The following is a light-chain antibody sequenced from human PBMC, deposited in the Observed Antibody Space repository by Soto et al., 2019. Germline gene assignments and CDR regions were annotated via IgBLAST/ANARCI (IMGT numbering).Light chain of an antibody. J-gene: IGKJ5*01. CDR2: GAS. CDR3: QQYGSSPGIT. Sequence: EIVLTQSPGTLSLSPGERATLSCRASQSVSSSYLAWYQQKPGQAPRLPIYGASSRATGIPDRFSGSGSGTDFTLTISRLEPEDFAVYYCQQYGSSPGITFGQGTRLEIK. CDR1: QSVSSSY. V-gene: IGKV3-20*01.